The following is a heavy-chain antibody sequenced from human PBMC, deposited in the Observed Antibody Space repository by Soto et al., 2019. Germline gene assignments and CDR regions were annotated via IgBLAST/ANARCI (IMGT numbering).Heavy chain of an antibody. CDR2: MNPNSGNT. CDR3: AIDQYSSGWSETQLFDY. V-gene: IGHV1-8*01. CDR1: GYTFTSYD. J-gene: IGHJ4*02. Sequence: QVQLVQSGAEVKKPGASVKVSCKASGYTFTSYDINWVRQATGQGLEWMGWMNPNSGNTGYAQKFQGRVTMTRNTSISTAYMELSSLRSEDTAVYYCAIDQYSSGWSETQLFDYWGQGTLVTVSS. D-gene: IGHD6-19*01.